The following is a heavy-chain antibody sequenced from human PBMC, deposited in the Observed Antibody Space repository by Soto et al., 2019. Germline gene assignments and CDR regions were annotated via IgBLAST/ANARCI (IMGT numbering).Heavy chain of an antibody. CDR1: GYSVTNYY. Sequence: QVQLVQSGAEVKKPGASVKVSCKASGYSVTNYYMHWVRQAPGQGLEWMGIIIPSSGGTNYAQKFQGRVTMTRDTSTGTVYMELRSLRSEDTAMYYCARDSDLVDNYASGSYLDYWGQGTLVTVSS. D-gene: IGHD3-10*01. J-gene: IGHJ4*02. CDR3: ARDSDLVDNYASGSYLDY. CDR2: IIPSSGGT. V-gene: IGHV1-46*01.